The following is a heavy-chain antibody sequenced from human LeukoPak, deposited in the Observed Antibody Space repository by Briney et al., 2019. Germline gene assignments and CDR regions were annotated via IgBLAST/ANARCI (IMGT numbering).Heavy chain of an antibody. CDR2: ISSSGSTI. CDR3: ARDNSVGDYAWWFDP. D-gene: IGHD1-26*01. V-gene: IGHV3-48*04. CDR1: GFTFSSYA. Sequence: GGSLRLSCAASGFTFSSYAMSWVRQAPGKGLEWVSYISSSGSTIYYADSVKGRFTISRDNAKNSLYLQMNSLRADDTAVYFCARDNSVGDYAWWFDPWGQGTLVTVSS. J-gene: IGHJ5*02.